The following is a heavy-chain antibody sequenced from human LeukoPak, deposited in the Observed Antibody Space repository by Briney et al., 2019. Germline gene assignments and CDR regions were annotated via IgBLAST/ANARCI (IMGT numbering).Heavy chain of an antibody. CDR3: ARDRGGSYSAIDY. J-gene: IGHJ4*02. CDR2: ISSSSITI. D-gene: IGHD2-15*01. CDR1: GFTFSSYS. V-gene: IGHV3-48*04. Sequence: PGGSLRLSCAASGFTFSSYSSNWVRQAPGKGLEWVSFISSSSITIYYADSVKGRFTISRDNAEKSLYLQMNSLRAEDTAVYYCARDRGGSYSAIDYWGQGTLVTVSS.